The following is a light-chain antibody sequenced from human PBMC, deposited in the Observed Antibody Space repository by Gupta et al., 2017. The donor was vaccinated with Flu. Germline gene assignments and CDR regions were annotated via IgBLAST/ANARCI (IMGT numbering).Light chain of an antibody. Sequence: ERATLSCRASQSVSTNLAWYQQKPGQGPRLLIYGASTRATGIPARFSGSGSGTEFTLTISSLQSEDFAVYYCQQYNKWPSGTFGQGTKVEIK. V-gene: IGKV3-15*01. CDR1: QSVSTN. J-gene: IGKJ1*01. CDR2: GAS. CDR3: QQYNKWPSGT.